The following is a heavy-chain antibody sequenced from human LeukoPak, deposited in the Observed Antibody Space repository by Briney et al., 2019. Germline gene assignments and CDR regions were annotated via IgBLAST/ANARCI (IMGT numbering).Heavy chain of an antibody. CDR2: IYPGDSHT. D-gene: IGHD2-2*02. CDR1: GSSFPNYW. Sequence: GASLKISCKGSGSSFPNYWIGWVRPLPGKGLEWMGIIYPGDSHTRYSPSFQDQVTISVDKSISTAYLQWSSLKASDTAMYYCARGPYAYTSSATLGSYNWFDPWGQGSLVTVSS. V-gene: IGHV5-51*01. CDR3: ARGPYAYTSSATLGSYNWFDP. J-gene: IGHJ5*02.